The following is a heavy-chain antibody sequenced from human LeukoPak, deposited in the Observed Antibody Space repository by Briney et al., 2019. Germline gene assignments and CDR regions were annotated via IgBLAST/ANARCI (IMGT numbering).Heavy chain of an antibody. J-gene: IGHJ4*02. CDR1: GFTVSSNY. Sequence: GGSLRLSCAASGFTVSSNYMRWVRHAPGKGLEWVSIIYSSGSTYYADSVKGRFTISRDNSKNTLYLQMNSLRAEDRAVYYCAREALGGGGYWGQGTLVTVSS. CDR2: IYSSGST. CDR3: AREALGGGGY. V-gene: IGHV3-66*01. D-gene: IGHD3-10*01.